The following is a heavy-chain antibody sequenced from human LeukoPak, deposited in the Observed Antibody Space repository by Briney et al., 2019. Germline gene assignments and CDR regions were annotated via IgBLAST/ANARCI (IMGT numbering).Heavy chain of an antibody. J-gene: IGHJ6*02. CDR2: IYHSGST. V-gene: IGHV4-39*07. CDR1: GGSISSSDYY. CDR3: ARDGIRIGGNHPWDYYYYGMDV. D-gene: IGHD4-23*01. Sequence: TPSETLSLTCTVSGGSISSSDYYWGWIRQPPGEGLEWIGTIYHSGSTYYNPSLKSRVTISVDTSKNQFSLKLSSVTAADTAVYYCARDGIRIGGNHPWDYYYYGMDVWGQGTTVTVSS.